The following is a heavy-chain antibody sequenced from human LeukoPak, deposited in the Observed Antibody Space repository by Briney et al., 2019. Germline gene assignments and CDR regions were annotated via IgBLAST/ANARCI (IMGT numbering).Heavy chain of an antibody. CDR3: ARDPRFPGTNPNEEQLAYFDY. CDR2: IIPIFCKT. CDR1: VGIFRRYA. V-gene: IGHV1-69*05. J-gene: IGHJ4*02. Sequence: SVKVFCEASVGIFRRYAIIWVREPPGQGLEWMGGIIPIFCKTNHAQKFRDRDTNTTDNSTSAAYMELSSLRSEDTAVYYCARDPRFPGTNPNEEQLAYFDYWGQGTLVTVSS. D-gene: IGHD6-13*01.